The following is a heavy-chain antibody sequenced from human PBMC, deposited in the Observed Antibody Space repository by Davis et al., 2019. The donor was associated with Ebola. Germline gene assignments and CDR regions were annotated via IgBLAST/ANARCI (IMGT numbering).Heavy chain of an antibody. J-gene: IGHJ4*02. CDR2: IYPGDSDT. Sequence: GESLKISCKGSGYSFTSYWIGWVRQMPGKGLEWMGIIYPGDSDTRYSPSFQGQVTISADKSISTAYLELSSLTSEDTAVYYCVREGLELRFADWGQGTLVTVSS. CDR1: GYSFTSYW. CDR3: VREGLELRFAD. V-gene: IGHV5-51*01. D-gene: IGHD1-7*01.